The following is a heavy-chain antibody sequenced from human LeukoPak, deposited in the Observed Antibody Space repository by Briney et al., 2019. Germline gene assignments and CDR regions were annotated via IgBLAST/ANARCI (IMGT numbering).Heavy chain of an antibody. Sequence: PGGSPRLSCAASGFTFSRYWMHWVRQAPGKGLVWVSRINSDGSRTTYADSVKGRFTISRDNAKNTLYMQVNSLRAEDTAVYYCARSINPDYWGQGTLVTVSS. V-gene: IGHV3-74*01. CDR1: GFTFSRYW. J-gene: IGHJ4*02. CDR3: ARSINPDY. D-gene: IGHD5-24*01. CDR2: INSDGSRT.